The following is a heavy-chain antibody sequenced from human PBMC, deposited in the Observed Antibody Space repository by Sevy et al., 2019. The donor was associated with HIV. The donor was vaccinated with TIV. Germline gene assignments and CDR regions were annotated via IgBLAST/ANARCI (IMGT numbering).Heavy chain of an antibody. V-gene: IGHV4-31*03. Sequence: SETLSLTCTVSGGSISSGGYYWSWIRQHPGKGLEWIGYIYYSGSTYYNPSLKSRVTISVDTSKNQFSLKLSSVTAADTAVYYCARGASDSFFDYWVQGTLVTVSS. CDR1: GGSISSGGYY. J-gene: IGHJ4*02. D-gene: IGHD5-18*01. CDR3: ARGASDSFFDY. CDR2: IYYSGST.